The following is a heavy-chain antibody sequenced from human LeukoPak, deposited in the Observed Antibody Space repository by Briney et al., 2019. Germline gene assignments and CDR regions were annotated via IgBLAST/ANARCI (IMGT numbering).Heavy chain of an antibody. D-gene: IGHD1-14*01. CDR2: IYYSGST. J-gene: IGHJ4*02. CDR3: ARPARRGYYFDY. V-gene: IGHV4-59*08. CDR1: GGSISSYY. Sequence: SETLSLTCTVSGGSISSYYWSWIRQPPGKGLEWIGYIYYSGSTNYNPSLKSRVTISVDTSKNQFSLKLSSVTAADTAVYYCARPARRGYYFDYWGQGTLVTVSS.